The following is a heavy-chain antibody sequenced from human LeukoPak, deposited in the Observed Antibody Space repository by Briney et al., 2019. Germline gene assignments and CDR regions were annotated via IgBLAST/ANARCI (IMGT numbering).Heavy chain of an antibody. V-gene: IGHV1-69*13. CDR3: ARSQHQKDRDGYNSLYYYYYMDV. Sequence: GASVKVSCKASGGTFSSYAISWVRQAPGQGLEWMGGIIPIFGTANYAQKFQGRVTITADESTSTAYMELSSLRSEDTAVYYCARSQHQKDRDGYNSLYYYYYMDVWGKGTTVTISS. CDR2: IIPIFGTA. CDR1: GGTFSSYA. D-gene: IGHD5-24*01. J-gene: IGHJ6*03.